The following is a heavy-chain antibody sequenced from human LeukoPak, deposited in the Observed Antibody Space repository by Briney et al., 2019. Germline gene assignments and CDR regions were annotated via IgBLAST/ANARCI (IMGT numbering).Heavy chain of an antibody. V-gene: IGHV1-2*02. J-gene: IGHJ4*02. CDR3: ARADIVATICFDY. D-gene: IGHD5-12*01. Sequence: ASVKVSCKASGYTFTGYYMHWVRQAPGQGLEWMGWINPNSGGTNYAQKFQGRVTITRDTSASTAYMELSSLRSEDTAVYYCARADIVATICFDYWGQGTLVTVSS. CDR2: INPNSGGT. CDR1: GYTFTGYY.